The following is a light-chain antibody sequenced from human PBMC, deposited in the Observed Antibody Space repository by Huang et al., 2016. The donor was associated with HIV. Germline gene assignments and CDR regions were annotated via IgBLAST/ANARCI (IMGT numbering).Light chain of an antibody. CDR3: QQYFDVPWT. V-gene: IGKV4-1*01. CDR1: QSLLFRSNNKNC. CDR2: WAS. J-gene: IGKJ1*01. Sequence: TRAPDSLAVSLGETATINCKSSQSLLFRSNNKNCLAWYQQKPGQPPTLLMSWASTRGSGVPSRFSGGGSGTDFTLTISSPQAEDVAVYFCQQYFDVPWTFGRGTKVEIK.